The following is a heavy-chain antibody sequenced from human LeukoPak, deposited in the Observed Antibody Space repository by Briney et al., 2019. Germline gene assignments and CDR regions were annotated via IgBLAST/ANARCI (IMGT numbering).Heavy chain of an antibody. D-gene: IGHD3-3*01. CDR2: INPNSART. CDR3: ARAAVGWSRYYRPFDY. CDR1: VYTFTVYY. J-gene: IGHJ4*02. Sequence: GASVKVSFKASVYTFTVYYMHWVRQAPGQGLGRMGWINPNSARTNSAQKFQRRATMTRDTSISTAYMQLSRLRSDDTAVYYCARAAVGWSRYYRPFDYWGQGTLVTVSS. V-gene: IGHV1-2*02.